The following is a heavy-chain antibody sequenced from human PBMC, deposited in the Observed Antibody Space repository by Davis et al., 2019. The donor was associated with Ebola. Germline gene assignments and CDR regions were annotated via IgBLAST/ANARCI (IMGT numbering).Heavy chain of an antibody. CDR1: GASFTGNY. CDR2: MDHSGGS. D-gene: IGHD2-15*01. Sequence: PSETLSFTCAVSGASFTGNYWSWIRQPPGKGMEWIGEMDHSGGSNFNPSLKSRVTISLDTSKKQFSLKLSSVTAADTALYYCARGQGSTNPPFDYWGQGTLVTVSS. CDR3: ARGQGSTNPPFDY. J-gene: IGHJ4*02. V-gene: IGHV4-34*01.